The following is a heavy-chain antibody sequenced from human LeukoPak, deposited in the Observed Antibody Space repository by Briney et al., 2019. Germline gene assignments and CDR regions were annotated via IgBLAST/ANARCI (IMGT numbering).Heavy chain of an antibody. CDR3: AKAYSSSWYTLAFDY. CDR1: GFTFSSYA. V-gene: IGHV3-23*01. D-gene: IGHD6-13*01. Sequence: HTGGSLRLSCAASGFTFSSYAMSWVCQAPGKGLEWVSAISGSGGSTYYADSVKGWFTISRDNSKNTLYLQMNSLRAEDTAVYYCAKAYSSSWYTLAFDYWGQGTLVTVSS. CDR2: ISGSGGST. J-gene: IGHJ4*02.